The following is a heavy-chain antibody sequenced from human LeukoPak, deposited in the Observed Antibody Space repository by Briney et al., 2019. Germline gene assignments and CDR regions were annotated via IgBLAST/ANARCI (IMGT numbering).Heavy chain of an antibody. CDR1: GFTFSNYA. Sequence: GGSLRLSCVASGFTFSNYAMGWVRQAPGKGLEWISAISGSGGSTYYADSVKGRFTISRDNSKNKLYLQMNSLRAEDTAVYYCAKRRPTVGANYYFDYWGQGTLVTVSS. V-gene: IGHV3-23*01. D-gene: IGHD1-26*01. CDR3: AKRRPTVGANYYFDY. CDR2: ISGSGGST. J-gene: IGHJ4*02.